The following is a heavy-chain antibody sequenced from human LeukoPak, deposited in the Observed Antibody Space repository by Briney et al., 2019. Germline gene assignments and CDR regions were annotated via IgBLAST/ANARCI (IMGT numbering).Heavy chain of an antibody. CDR1: GFIFSNYW. CDR3: ARIGYSSSCFDY. J-gene: IGHJ4*02. V-gene: IGHV3-7*01. D-gene: IGHD6-13*01. Sequence: QSGGSLRLSCAASGFIFSNYWMSWVRQTPGKGLEWAANINLDGSVKYYVDSVRGRFTISRDNAKNSVYLQMNNLRAEDTAVYYCARIGYSSSCFDYWGQGTLVTVSS. CDR2: INLDGSVK.